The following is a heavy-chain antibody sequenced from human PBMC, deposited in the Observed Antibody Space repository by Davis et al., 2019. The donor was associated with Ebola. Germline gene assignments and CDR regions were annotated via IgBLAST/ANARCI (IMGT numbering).Heavy chain of an antibody. CDR3: ARKSGSYSPAFDY. V-gene: IGHV3-48*04. D-gene: IGHD1-26*01. CDR1: GFTFSSYS. J-gene: IGHJ4*02. Sequence: GESLKISCAASGFTFSSYSMNWVRQAPGKGLEWVSYISSSGSTIYYADSVKGRFTISRDNAKNSLYLQMNSLRAEDTAVYYCARKSGSYSPAFDYWGQGTLVTVSS. CDR2: ISSSGSTI.